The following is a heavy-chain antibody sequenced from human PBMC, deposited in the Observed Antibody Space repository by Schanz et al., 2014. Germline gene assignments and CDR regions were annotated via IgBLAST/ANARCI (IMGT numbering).Heavy chain of an antibody. V-gene: IGHV3-23*04. CDR2: ISGSGGST. D-gene: IGHD5-12*01. CDR1: GFSFSSYP. J-gene: IGHJ4*02. CDR3: TKERGYIY. Sequence: VQLVESGGGVVQPGRSLRLSCAASGFSFSSYPMHWVRQAPGKGLDWVSAISGSGGSTNYADSVKGRFTISRDNSKNTVYLQMNSLRAEDTAVYYCTKERGYIYWGQGTLVTVSS.